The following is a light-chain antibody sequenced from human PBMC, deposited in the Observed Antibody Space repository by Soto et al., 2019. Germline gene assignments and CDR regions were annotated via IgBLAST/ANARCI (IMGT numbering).Light chain of an antibody. CDR3: QHTYKNSWT. CDR1: QSISSW. CDR2: DAS. V-gene: IGKV1-5*01. Sequence: ALSAKIRDRVTITCRASQSISSWLAWYQQKPGKAPKLLIYDASSLESGVPSRFSGSASGTDFTLTISSLQPEDVATYYCQHTYKNSWTFGPAT. J-gene: IGKJ3*01.